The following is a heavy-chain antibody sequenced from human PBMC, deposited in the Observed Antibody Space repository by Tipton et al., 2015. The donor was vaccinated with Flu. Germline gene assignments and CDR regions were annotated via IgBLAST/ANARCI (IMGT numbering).Heavy chain of an antibody. CDR2: IYPGDSHS. J-gene: IGHJ3*02. V-gene: IGHV5-51*01. CDR1: GYTFTSFW. Sequence: QLVQSGAEVKKPGESLKISCKASGYTFTSFWIGWVRQMPGKGLEWMGIIYPGDSHSRLSPSFQGQVTISADKSINTAYLQWSSLKASDTAMYYCAGLKTVGGVLDSFDIWGQGTMVTVSS. CDR3: AGLKTVGGVLDSFDI. D-gene: IGHD3-16*01.